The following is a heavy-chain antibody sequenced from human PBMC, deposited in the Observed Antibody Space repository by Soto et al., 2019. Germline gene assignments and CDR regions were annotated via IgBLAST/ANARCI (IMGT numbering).Heavy chain of an antibody. CDR2: ISNDRGDI. Sequence: GGSLRLSCAASGFTFSNYCMHWVRQAPGKGLEWVSRISNDRGDINYADSVKGRFTISRDNAKNSLYLQMDSLRAEDAAVYYGARDSEEGSGSSELWGQGTLVTVSS. J-gene: IGHJ4*03. CDR1: GFTFSNYC. V-gene: IGHV3-74*01. D-gene: IGHD3-10*01. CDR3: ARDSEEGSGSSEL.